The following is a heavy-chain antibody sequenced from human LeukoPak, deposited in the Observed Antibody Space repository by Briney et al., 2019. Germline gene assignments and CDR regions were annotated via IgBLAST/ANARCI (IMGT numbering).Heavy chain of an antibody. J-gene: IGHJ4*02. Sequence: ASVKVSRKASGYTFTSYAMHWVRQAPGQRLEWMGWINAGNGNTKYSQKFQGRVTITRDTSASTAYMELSSLRSEDTAVYYCARDRIAAAALPDYWGQGTXVTVXS. CDR1: GYTFTSYA. CDR3: ARDRIAAAALPDY. D-gene: IGHD6-13*01. CDR2: INAGNGNT. V-gene: IGHV1-3*01.